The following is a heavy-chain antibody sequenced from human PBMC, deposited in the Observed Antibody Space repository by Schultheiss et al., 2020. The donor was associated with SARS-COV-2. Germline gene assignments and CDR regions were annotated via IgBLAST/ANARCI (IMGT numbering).Heavy chain of an antibody. J-gene: IGHJ6*02. CDR3: ARDQSSYVILTGYNYYYYYGMDV. D-gene: IGHD3-9*01. V-gene: IGHV3-7*03. CDR1: GFTFSSYA. Sequence: GGSLRLSCAASGFTFSSYAMSWVRQAPGKGLEWVANIKQDGSEKYYVDSVKGRFTISRDNAKNSLYLQMNSLRAEDTAVYYCARDQSSYVILTGYNYYYYYGMDVWGQGATVTVSS. CDR2: IKQDGSEK.